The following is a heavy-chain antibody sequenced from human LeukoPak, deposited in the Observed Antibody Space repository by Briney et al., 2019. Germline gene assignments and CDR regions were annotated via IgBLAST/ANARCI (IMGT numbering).Heavy chain of an antibody. J-gene: IGHJ3*02. V-gene: IGHV3-53*01. CDR2: IYSGGGT. D-gene: IGHD6-19*01. CDR3: ARDSSGFPDAFDI. CDR1: GFTFSSNY. Sequence: PGGSLRLSCAASGFTFSSNYMSWVRQAQGKGLEWVSVIYSGGGTYYADSVKGRFTISRDNSKNTLYLQMNSLRAEDTAVYYCARDSSGFPDAFDIWGQGTMVTVSS.